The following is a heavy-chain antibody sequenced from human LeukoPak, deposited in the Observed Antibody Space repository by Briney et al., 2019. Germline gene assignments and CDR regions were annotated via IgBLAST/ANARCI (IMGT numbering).Heavy chain of an antibody. CDR1: GGSFSGYY. D-gene: IGHD2-21*02. V-gene: IGHV4-34*01. CDR3: ARHGPAVTAIPHEKIDY. J-gene: IGHJ4*02. CDR2: INQSGST. Sequence: PSETLSLTCAVYGGSFSGYYWSWIRQPPGKGLEWIGEINQSGSTNYNPSLKSRVTISVDTSKKQFSLKLSSVTAADTAVYYCARHGPAVTAIPHEKIDYWGQGTLVTVSS.